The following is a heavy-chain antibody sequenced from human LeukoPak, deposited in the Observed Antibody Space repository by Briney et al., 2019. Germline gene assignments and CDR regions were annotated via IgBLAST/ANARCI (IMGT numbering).Heavy chain of an antibody. J-gene: IGHJ5*02. V-gene: IGHV1-69*13. CDR1: GGTFSSYA. D-gene: IGHD4-17*01. CDR3: ARDRYGNNWFDP. Sequence: GASVKVSCKASGGTFSSYAISWVRQAPGQGLEGMGGIIPIFGTANYAQKFQGRVTITADESTSTAYMELSSLRSEDTAVYYCARDRYGNNWFDPWGQGTLVTVSS. CDR2: IIPIFGTA.